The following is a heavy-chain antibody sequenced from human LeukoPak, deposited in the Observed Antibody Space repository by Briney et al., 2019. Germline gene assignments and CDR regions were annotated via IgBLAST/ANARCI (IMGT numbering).Heavy chain of an antibody. V-gene: IGHV3-53*04. CDR2: LSSTGNT. Sequence: GGTLRLSCAASGFTVSRNYMNWVRQAPGKGLEWVSLLSSTGNTSYADSVKGRFTISRHNSKNTLYLQVNSLRPEDTAMYYCARWRPIDAFDIWGQGTMVIVSS. CDR1: GFTVSRNY. CDR3: ARWRPIDAFDI. J-gene: IGHJ3*02. D-gene: IGHD3-3*01.